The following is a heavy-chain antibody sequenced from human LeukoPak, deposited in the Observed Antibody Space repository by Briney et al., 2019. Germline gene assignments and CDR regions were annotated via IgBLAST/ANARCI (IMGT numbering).Heavy chain of an antibody. D-gene: IGHD3/OR15-3a*01. J-gene: IGHJ4*02. Sequence: SETLSLTCSVSDGSVRTYYWSWIRQSPGQGLEWIGNIYYRGDINYNPSLKSRVIISIDTSKNQFSLKVTSLTAADTAVYYCATNKDWAEADWGQGTLVIVSS. CDR3: ATNKDWAEAD. CDR2: IYYRGDI. V-gene: IGHV4-59*02. CDR1: DGSVRTYY.